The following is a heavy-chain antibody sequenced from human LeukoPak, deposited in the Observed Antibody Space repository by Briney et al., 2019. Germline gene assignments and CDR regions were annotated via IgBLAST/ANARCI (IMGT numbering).Heavy chain of an antibody. D-gene: IGHD3-16*01. CDR2: IGGSGGST. CDR3: AKDYDAVWGGTDY. J-gene: IGHJ4*02. CDR1: GFTFSIYA. Sequence: PGGSLRLSCAASGFTFSIYAMSWVRQAPGKGLEWVSAIGGSGGSTYYADSVKGRFTISRDNSKNTLYLQMNSLRAEDTAVYYCAKDYDAVWGGTDYWGQGILVTVSS. V-gene: IGHV3-23*01.